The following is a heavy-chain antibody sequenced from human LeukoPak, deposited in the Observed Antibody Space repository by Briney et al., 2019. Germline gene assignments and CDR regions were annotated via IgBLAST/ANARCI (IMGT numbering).Heavy chain of an antibody. CDR3: ARDSSITYGSSSYYFDY. V-gene: IGHV6-1*01. CDR1: GDSVSSNSAA. CDR2: TYYRCKWYN. D-gene: IGHD6-13*01. J-gene: IGHJ4*02. Sequence: SQTLSLTCAISGDSVSSNSAAWNWIRQSPSRGLEWLGRTYYRCKWYNDYAVSVKSRITINPDTSKNQFSLQLNSVTPEDTAVYYCARDSSITYGSSSYYFDYWGQGTLVTVSS.